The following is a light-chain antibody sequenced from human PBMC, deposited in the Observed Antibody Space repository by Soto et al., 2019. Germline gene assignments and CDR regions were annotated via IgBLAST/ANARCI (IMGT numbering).Light chain of an antibody. Sequence: DIVMTQSPDSLAVSLGERATMNCKCSRSVLYKSNNKNHLAWYPQKPGQPPQLIIYWASTRESGVPERFSGSGSGTDFTLTISSLEAEDVAFYWCQQYFDVPFTFGGGTKVEI. V-gene: IGKV4-1*01. CDR1: RSVLYKSNNKNH. CDR3: QQYFDVPFT. CDR2: WAS. J-gene: IGKJ4*01.